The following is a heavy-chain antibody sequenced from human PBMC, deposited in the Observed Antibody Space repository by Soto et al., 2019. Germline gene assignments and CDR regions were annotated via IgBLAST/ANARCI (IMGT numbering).Heavy chain of an antibody. Sequence: PSETLSLTCTVSGGSISSSSYYWGWIRQPPGKGLEWIGSIYYSGSTYYNPSLKSRVTISVDTSKNQFSLKLSSVTAADTAVYYCARIVATINQGEYSYGMDVWGQGTKVTVSS. J-gene: IGHJ6*02. CDR2: IYYSGST. CDR3: ARIVATINQGEYSYGMDV. CDR1: GGSISSSSYY. D-gene: IGHD5-12*01. V-gene: IGHV4-39*01.